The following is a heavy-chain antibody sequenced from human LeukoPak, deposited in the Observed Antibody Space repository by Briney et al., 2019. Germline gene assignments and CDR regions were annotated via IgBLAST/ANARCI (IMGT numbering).Heavy chain of an antibody. V-gene: IGHV3-53*01. CDR1: GFTVSSNY. Sequence: GGSLRLSCAASGFTVSSNYMSWVRQAPGKGLEWVSVIYSGGSTYYADSVKGRFTISRDNSKSTLYLQMDSLRAEDTAVYYCARDADNHIDYWGQGTLVTVSS. D-gene: IGHD2-15*01. CDR2: IYSGGST. J-gene: IGHJ4*02. CDR3: ARDADNHIDY.